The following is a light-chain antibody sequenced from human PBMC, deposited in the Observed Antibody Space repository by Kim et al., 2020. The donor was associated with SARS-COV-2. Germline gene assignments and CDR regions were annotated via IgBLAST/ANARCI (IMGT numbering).Light chain of an antibody. CDR3: QQYNNWPPTWT. CDR1: QSVSSD. V-gene: IGKV3-15*01. Sequence: PGERATLSCRASQSVSSDLAWYQQRPGQAPRLLIFGASTRATGIPARFSGSGSGTEFTLTISSLQSEDFAVYYCQQYNNWPPTWTFGQWTKVDI. J-gene: IGKJ1*01. CDR2: GAS.